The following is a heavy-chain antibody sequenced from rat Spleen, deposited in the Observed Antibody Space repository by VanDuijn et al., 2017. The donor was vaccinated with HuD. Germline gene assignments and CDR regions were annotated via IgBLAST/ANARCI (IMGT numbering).Heavy chain of an antibody. J-gene: IGHJ2*01. V-gene: IGHV2-13*01. D-gene: IGHD4-3*01. CDR3: ARDMNSGYYFDY. CDR1: GFTFTNYG. CDR2: IWGNGDT. Sequence: VQLVESGGGLVQPGRSLKLSCAASGFTFTNYGVAWVRQAPTKGLEWMGVIWGNGDTDYASGIKSRLSISRDSSKSQVFLKMNSLQTEDTATYYCARDMNSGYYFDYWGQGVMVTVSS.